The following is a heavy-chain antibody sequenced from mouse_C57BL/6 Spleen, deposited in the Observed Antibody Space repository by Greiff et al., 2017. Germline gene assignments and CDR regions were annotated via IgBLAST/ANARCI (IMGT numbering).Heavy chain of an antibody. CDR3: ARREVDRYFDV. CDR1: GYTFTSYW. CDR2: IDPSDSYT. V-gene: IGHV1-50*01. J-gene: IGHJ1*03. D-gene: IGHD1-1*01. Sequence: QVQLQQPGAELVKPGASVKLSCKASGYTFTSYWMQWVKQRPGQGLEWIGEIDPSDSYTNYNQKFKGKATLTVDTSSSTAYMQLSSLTSEDSAVYYCARREVDRYFDVWGTGTTVTVSS.